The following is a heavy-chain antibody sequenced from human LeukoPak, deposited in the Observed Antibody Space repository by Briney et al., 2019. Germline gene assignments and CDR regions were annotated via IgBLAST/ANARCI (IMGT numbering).Heavy chain of an antibody. D-gene: IGHD3-22*01. CDR2: ISAYNGNT. J-gene: IGHJ4*02. CDR3: ANLPRHLRSKNYYDSSVFQVFIDY. V-gene: IGHV1-18*01. Sequence: ASVKVSCKASGYTFTSYGISWVRQAPGQGLEWMGWISAYNGNTNYAQKLQGRVTMATDTSTSTAYMELRSLRSDDTAVYYCANLPRHLRSKNYYDSSVFQVFIDYWGQGTLVTVSS. CDR1: GYTFTSYG.